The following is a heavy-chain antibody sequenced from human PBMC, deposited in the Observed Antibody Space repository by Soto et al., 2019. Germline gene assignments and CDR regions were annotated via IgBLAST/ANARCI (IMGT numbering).Heavy chain of an antibody. CDR2: ISYDGSNK. J-gene: IGHJ5*02. CDR1: GFTFSTYG. D-gene: IGHD3-3*01. Sequence: QVQLVESGGGVVQPGRSLRLSCAASGFTFSTYGMHWVRQAPGKGLEWVAVISYDGSNKDYADSMKGRFTISRDNSKNTLYLQMNSLRAEDTAVYYCAKPDDDFWSGYWVGAASWGQGTLVTVSS. V-gene: IGHV3-30*18. CDR3: AKPDDDFWSGYWVGAAS.